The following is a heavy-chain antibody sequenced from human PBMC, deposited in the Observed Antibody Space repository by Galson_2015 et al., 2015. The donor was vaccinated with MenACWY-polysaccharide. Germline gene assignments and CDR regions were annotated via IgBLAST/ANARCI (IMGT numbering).Heavy chain of an antibody. CDR3: ARGHYGMDV. CDR2: TYYRSNWSS. V-gene: IGHV6-1*01. J-gene: IGHJ6*02. Sequence: CAISGDSVSSNTAAWNWIRQSPSRGLEWLGRTYYRSNWSSDYALSVRGRITINADTSKNQFSLQLNSVTPEDTAVYSCARGHYGMDVWGQGTTVTVSS. CDR1: GDSVSSNTAA.